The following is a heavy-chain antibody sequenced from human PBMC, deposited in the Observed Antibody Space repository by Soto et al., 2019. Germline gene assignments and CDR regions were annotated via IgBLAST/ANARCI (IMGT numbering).Heavy chain of an antibody. J-gene: IGHJ3*02. CDR1: GGSFSGYY. Sequence: NPSETLSLTCAVYGGSFSGYYWSWIRQPPGKGLEWIGEINHSGSTNYNPSLKSRVTISVDTSKNQFSLKLSSVTAADTAVYYCARAPHYYGPGSYYKSYAFDIWGQGTMVTVSS. V-gene: IGHV4-34*01. CDR2: INHSGST. CDR3: ARAPHYYGPGSYYKSYAFDI. D-gene: IGHD3-10*01.